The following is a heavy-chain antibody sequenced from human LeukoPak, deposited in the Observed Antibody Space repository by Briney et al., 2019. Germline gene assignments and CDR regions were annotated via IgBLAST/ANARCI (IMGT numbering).Heavy chain of an antibody. D-gene: IGHD2-8*01. CDR2: IRYDGSNK. Sequence: PGGSLRLSCAASGFTFSSYGMYWVRQAPGKGLEWVAFIRYDGSNKYYADSVKGRFTISRDNSKKTLYLQMNSLRPEDAAVYYCASVGVSLSQYYYYMDVWGKGTTVTVSS. J-gene: IGHJ6*03. CDR3: ASVGVSLSQYYYYMDV. CDR1: GFTFSSYG. V-gene: IGHV3-30*02.